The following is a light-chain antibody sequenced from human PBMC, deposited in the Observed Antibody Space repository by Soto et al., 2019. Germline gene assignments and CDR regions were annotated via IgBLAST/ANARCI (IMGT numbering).Light chain of an antibody. CDR2: AAS. J-gene: IGKJ1*01. V-gene: IGKV1-9*01. Sequence: IQLTQSPSSLSASVADRVTITCRASQGISSYLAWYQQKPGKAPKLLIYAASTLQSGVPSRFSGSGSGTDFTLTISSLQPEDFATYYCQQLNSYQWTFGQGTKVDNK. CDR3: QQLNSYQWT. CDR1: QGISSY.